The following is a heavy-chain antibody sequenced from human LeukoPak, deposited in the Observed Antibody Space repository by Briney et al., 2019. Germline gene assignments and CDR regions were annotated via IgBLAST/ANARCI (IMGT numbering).Heavy chain of an antibody. CDR1: GFTFSTYN. CDR3: AKGVVAATNAAYYGMDV. V-gene: IGHV3-30*18. CDR2: ISYDESDK. J-gene: IGHJ6*02. Sequence: GGSLRLSCAASGFTFSTYNMLWVRQTPGKGLEWVAVISYDESDKYYADSVKGRFTISRDNSKNTLYLQMNSLRPEDTAVYYCAKGVVAATNAAYYGMDVWGQGTTVTVSS. D-gene: IGHD2-15*01.